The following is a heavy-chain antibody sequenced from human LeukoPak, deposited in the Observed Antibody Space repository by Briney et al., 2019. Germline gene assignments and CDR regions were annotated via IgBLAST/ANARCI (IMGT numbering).Heavy chain of an antibody. D-gene: IGHD4/OR15-4a*01. J-gene: IGHJ4*02. CDR3: ARDPVLGYFDY. V-gene: IGHV4-39*07. CDR2: IYYSGST. Sequence: SETLSLTCTVSGGSISSSSYYRGWIRQPPGKGLEWIGSIYYSGSTYYNPSLKSRVTISVDTSKNQFSLKLSSVTAADTAVYYCARDPVLGYFDYWGQGTLVTVSS. CDR1: GGSISSSSYY.